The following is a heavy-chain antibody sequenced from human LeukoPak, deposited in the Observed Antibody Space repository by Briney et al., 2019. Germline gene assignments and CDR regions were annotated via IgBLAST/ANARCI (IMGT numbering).Heavy chain of an antibody. CDR2: ISNDGSKK. V-gene: IGHV3-30*18. CDR1: GFTFSSYG. D-gene: IGHD5-18*01. CDR3: AKDRYSYAFEYSDS. J-gene: IGHJ4*02. Sequence: PGGSLRLSWEAYGFTFSSYGMHWVRQAPGKGLDWVAVISNDGSKKYYADSVKGRFTISRDNSKNTLSLQVSSLRTEDTAVYYCAKDRYSYAFEYSDSWGQGTLVTVSS.